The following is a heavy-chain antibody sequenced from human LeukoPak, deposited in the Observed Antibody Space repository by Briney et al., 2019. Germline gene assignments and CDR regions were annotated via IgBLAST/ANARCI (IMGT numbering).Heavy chain of an antibody. CDR3: AALGFWSGYYTDY. V-gene: IGHV1-58*02. Sequence: SVKVSCKASGFTFTSSAMQWVLQARGQRLEWIGWIVVGSGNTNYAQKFQERVTITRDMSTSTAYMELSSLRSEDTAVYYCAALGFWSGYYTDYWGQGALVTVSS. CDR2: IVVGSGNT. D-gene: IGHD3-3*01. CDR1: GFTFTSSA. J-gene: IGHJ4*02.